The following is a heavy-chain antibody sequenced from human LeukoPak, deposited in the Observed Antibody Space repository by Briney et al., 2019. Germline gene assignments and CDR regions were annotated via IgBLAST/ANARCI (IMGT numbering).Heavy chain of an antibody. CDR2: IRRGTNNYTT. Sequence: GGSLRLSCAASGFTFSDYILDWVRQAPGKWLEWVGRIRRGTNNYTTEYAASVKGRFIISRDDSKNSLYLHMNSLKTEDTAVYHCTRDGGDSTKTAFDMWGQGTMVTVSS. J-gene: IGHJ3*02. CDR3: TRDGGDSTKTAFDM. D-gene: IGHD2/OR15-2a*01. CDR1: GFTFSDYI. V-gene: IGHV3-72*01.